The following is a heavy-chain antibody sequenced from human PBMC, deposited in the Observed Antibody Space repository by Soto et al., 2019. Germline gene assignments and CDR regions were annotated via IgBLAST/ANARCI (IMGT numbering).Heavy chain of an antibody. CDR2: IYSGGST. CDR3: ARERDGRNPNWFDL. V-gene: IGHV3-53*02. CDR1: GFTVSSNY. Sequence: EVQVVETGGGLIQPGGSLRLSCAVSGFTVSSNYTSWVRQPPGKGPEWVSDIYSGGSTYYADSVKGRFTISRDNSKNTLYLQMNSLRAEDTAVYYCARERDGRNPNWFDLWGQGTLVTVSS. J-gene: IGHJ5*02. D-gene: IGHD2-8*01.